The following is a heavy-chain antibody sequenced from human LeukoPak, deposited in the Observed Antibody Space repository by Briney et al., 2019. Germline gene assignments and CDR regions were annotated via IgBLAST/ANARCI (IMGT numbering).Heavy chain of an antibody. CDR3: ARDPYYYDSSGPAFAFDI. Sequence: ASVKVSCKASGYTFTTYAMNWVRQAPGQGLEWMGWINTNTGNPTYAQGFTERFVFSLDTSVSTAYLQIGSLKAEDTAVYYCARDPYYYDSSGPAFAFDIWGQGTMVTVSS. CDR1: GYTFTTYA. D-gene: IGHD3-22*01. V-gene: IGHV7-4-1*01. CDR2: INTNTGNP. J-gene: IGHJ3*02.